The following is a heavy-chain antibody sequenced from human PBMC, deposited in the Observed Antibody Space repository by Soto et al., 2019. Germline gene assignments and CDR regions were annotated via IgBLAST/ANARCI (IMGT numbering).Heavy chain of an antibody. CDR1: DGSISSSGDC. Sequence: PSVPNRHTNTVADGSISSSGDCRGCIKQPPGKGLEWIGSTYYSGSTYYNPSLKSRVTISVDTSKNQFSLKLSSVTAADTAVYYCASFVDIVATGFDYWGQGTLVTVSS. V-gene: IGHV4-39*01. CDR3: ASFVDIVATGFDY. D-gene: IGHD5-12*01. CDR2: TYYSGST. J-gene: IGHJ4*02.